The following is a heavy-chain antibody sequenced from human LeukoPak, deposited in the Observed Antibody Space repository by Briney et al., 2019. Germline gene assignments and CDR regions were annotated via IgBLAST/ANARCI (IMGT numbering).Heavy chain of an antibody. Sequence: ASVKVSWKVSGYTLTELSMHWVRQAPGKGLEGMGGFDPEDGETIYAQKFQGRVTMTEDTSTDTAYMELSSLRSEDTAVYYCATGKQSSISALVDYWGQGTLVTVSS. J-gene: IGHJ4*02. D-gene: IGHD3-3*01. V-gene: IGHV1-24*01. CDR3: ATGKQSSISALVDY. CDR1: GYTLTELS. CDR2: FDPEDGET.